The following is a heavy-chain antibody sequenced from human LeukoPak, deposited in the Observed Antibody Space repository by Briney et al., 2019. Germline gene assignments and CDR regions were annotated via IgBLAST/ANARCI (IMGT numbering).Heavy chain of an antibody. J-gene: IGHJ4*02. CDR2: ISSSDGST. V-gene: IGHV3-23*01. Sequence: QPGGSLRLSCAASGFTFSSYAMSWVRQAPGKGLEWVSAISSSDGSTYYADSAKGRFTISRDNSKNTLYLQLNSLRSEDTAVYYCAKVKGSEGYCSITSCLADYWGQGTLVTVSS. CDR1: GFTFSSYA. D-gene: IGHD2-2*01. CDR3: AKVKGSEGYCSITSCLADY.